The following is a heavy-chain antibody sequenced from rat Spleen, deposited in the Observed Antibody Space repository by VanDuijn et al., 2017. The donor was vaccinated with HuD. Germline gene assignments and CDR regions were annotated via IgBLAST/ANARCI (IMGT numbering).Heavy chain of an antibody. J-gene: IGHJ1*01. V-gene: IGHV5-25*01. CDR1: GFTYSNYV. CDR2: ISTGGGNT. D-gene: IGHD5-1*01. CDR3: VRLLGAPDWYFDF. Sequence: EVQLVESGGGLVQPGRSLKLSCAASGFTYSNYVMAWVRQAPTKGLEWVASISTGGGNTYYRGSVKGRFTISRDNAKSTLYLQMDSLRSEDTATYYCVRLLGAPDWYFDFWGPGTMVTVSS.